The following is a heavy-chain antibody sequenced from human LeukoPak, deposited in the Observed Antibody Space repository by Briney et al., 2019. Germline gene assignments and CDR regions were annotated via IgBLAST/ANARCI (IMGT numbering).Heavy chain of an antibody. D-gene: IGHD3-22*01. Sequence: PTETLSLTCAVYGGSFSGYYWSWIRQPPGKGLEWIGEINHSGSTNYNPSLKSRVTISVDTSKTQFSLKLSSVTAADTAVYYCARGPDYDSSGYYYYFDYWGQGTLVTVSP. CDR2: INHSGST. J-gene: IGHJ4*02. V-gene: IGHV4-34*01. CDR1: GGSFSGYY. CDR3: ARGPDYDSSGYYYYFDY.